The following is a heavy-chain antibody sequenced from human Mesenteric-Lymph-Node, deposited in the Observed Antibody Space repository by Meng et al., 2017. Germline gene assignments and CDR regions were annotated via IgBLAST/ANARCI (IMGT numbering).Heavy chain of an antibody. CDR2: ISSSSNYI. J-gene: IGHJ4*02. CDR3: ARERYYYDSSGPFDY. V-gene: IGHV3-21*01. CDR1: GFTFSSYA. D-gene: IGHD3-22*01. Sequence: GESLKISCAASGFTFSSYAMSWVRQAPGKGLEWVSSISSSSNYIYYADSVKGRFTISRDNAKNSLYLQLNNLSAEDTAMYYCARERYYYDSSGPFDYWGQGTLVTVSS.